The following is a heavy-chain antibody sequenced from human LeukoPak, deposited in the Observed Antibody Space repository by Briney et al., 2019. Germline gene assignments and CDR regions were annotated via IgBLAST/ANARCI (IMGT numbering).Heavy chain of an antibody. D-gene: IGHD3-9*01. CDR3: AKDSRYFDWNDVFDI. CDR1: GFTFSSYG. J-gene: IGHJ3*02. V-gene: IGHV3-30*02. Sequence: GGTLRLSCAASGFTFSSYGMHWVRQAPGKGLEWVAFIRYDGSNKYYADSVKGRFTISRDNSKNTLYLQMNSLSAEDTAVYYCAKDSRYFDWNDVFDIGGQGKRVTVSS. CDR2: IRYDGSNK.